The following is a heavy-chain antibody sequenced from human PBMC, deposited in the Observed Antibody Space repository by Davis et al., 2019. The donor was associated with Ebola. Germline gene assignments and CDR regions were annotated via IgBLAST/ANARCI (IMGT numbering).Heavy chain of an antibody. CDR3: AREAPFCGGDCLDN. CDR2: IDSSASTT. J-gene: IGHJ4*02. V-gene: IGHV3-48*03. CDR1: EFTFSSYE. D-gene: IGHD2-21*01. Sequence: PGGSLRLSCAASEFTFSSYEMNWVRQAPGKGLEWVSYIDSSASTTYYADSVKGRFTISRDNAKNSLFLQMNSLTAEDTALYYCAREAPFCGGDCLDNWGQGTLVTVSS.